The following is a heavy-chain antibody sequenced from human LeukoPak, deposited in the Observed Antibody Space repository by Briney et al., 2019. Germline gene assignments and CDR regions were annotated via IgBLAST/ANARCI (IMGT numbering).Heavy chain of an antibody. D-gene: IGHD3-9*01. CDR3: ARGGRYYDILTGYYITDSYYFDY. V-gene: IGHV3-13*01. CDR2: IGTAGDT. J-gene: IGHJ4*02. Sequence: GGSLRLSCAASGFTFSSYDMHWVRQATGKGLEWVSAIGTAGDTYYPGSVKGRFTISGENAKNSLYLQMNSLRAEDTAVYYCARGGRYYDILTGYYITDSYYFDYWGQGTLVTVSS. CDR1: GFTFSSYD.